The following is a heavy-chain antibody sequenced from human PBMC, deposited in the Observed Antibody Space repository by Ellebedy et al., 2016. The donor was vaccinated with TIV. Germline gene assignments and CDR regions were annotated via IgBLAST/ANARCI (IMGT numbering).Heavy chain of an antibody. D-gene: IGHD4-17*01. V-gene: IGHV4-39*01. J-gene: IGHJ5*02. CDR2: FYYSGST. Sequence: MPSETLSLTCTVSGGSISSSTYYWGWIRQPPGKGLEWIGSFYYSGSTYYNPSLKSPVTISVDTSKNQFSLKLTSVTAAYTAVYYCASRENTVTTRASMGFDPWGQGTLVTVSS. CDR3: ASRENTVTTRASMGFDP. CDR1: GGSISSSTYY.